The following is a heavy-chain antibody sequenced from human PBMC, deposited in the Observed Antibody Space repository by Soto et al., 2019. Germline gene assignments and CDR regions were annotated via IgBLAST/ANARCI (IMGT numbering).Heavy chain of an antibody. D-gene: IGHD3-3*01. J-gene: IGHJ3*02. CDR1: GGSIGSYY. CDR3: ARTLGIKVFGVPISGAFDI. CDR2: IYYTGDT. Sequence: SETLSLTCTVSGGSIGSYYWSWIRQPPGKGLEWIGYIYYTGDTDYNPSLKSRVSISIDPSKNQFSLKLSSVTVADTGVYYCARTLGIKVFGVPISGAFDIWGQGTLVTVSS. V-gene: IGHV4-59*12.